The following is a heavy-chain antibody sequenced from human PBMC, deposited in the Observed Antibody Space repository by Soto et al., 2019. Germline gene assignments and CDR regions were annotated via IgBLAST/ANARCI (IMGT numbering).Heavy chain of an antibody. CDR2: INPSGGST. V-gene: IGHV1-46*01. J-gene: IGHJ4*02. Sequence: ASVKVSCKASGYTFTSYYMHWVRQAPGQGLEWMGIINPSGGSTSYAQKFQGRVTMTRDTSTSTVYMELSSLRSEDTAVYYCARDLRASSSWYGVKFYFDYWGQGTLVTVSS. CDR3: ARDLRASSSWYGVKFYFDY. CDR1: GYTFTSYY. D-gene: IGHD6-13*01.